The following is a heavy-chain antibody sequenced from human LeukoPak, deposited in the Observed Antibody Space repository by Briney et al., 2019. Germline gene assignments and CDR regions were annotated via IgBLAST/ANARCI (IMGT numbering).Heavy chain of an antibody. Sequence: ASVKVSCKASGYTFTGYHMHWVRQAPGQGLEWMGRINPNSGDTNYAQKFQGRVTMTRDTSTSTVYMELSSLRSEDTAVYYCARESRVGANPYWGQGTLVTVSS. CDR3: ARESRVGANPY. V-gene: IGHV1-2*06. J-gene: IGHJ4*02. D-gene: IGHD1-26*01. CDR1: GYTFTGYH. CDR2: INPNSGDT.